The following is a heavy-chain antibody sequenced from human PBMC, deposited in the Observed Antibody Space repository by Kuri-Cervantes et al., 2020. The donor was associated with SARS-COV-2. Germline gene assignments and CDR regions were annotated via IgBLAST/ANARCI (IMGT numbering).Heavy chain of an antibody. D-gene: IGHD6-13*01. CDR1: GYTFTGYY. CDR2: INPNSGGT. CDR3: ARATPHSSSWFYYYGMDV. V-gene: IGHV1-2*04. J-gene: IGHJ6*02. Sequence: ASVKVSCKASGYTFTGYYMHWVRQDPGQGLEWMGWINPNSGGTNYAQKFQGWVTMTRDTSISTAYMELSRLRSDDTAVYYCARATPHSSSWFYYYGMDVWGQGTTVTVSS.